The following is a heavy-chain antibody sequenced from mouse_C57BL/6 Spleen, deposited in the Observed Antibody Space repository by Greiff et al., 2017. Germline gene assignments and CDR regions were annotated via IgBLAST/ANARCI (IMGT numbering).Heavy chain of an antibody. CDR1: GYTFTSYG. D-gene: IGHD1-1*01. Sequence: QVQLQQSGAELVMPGASVKLSCKASGYTFTSYGMHWVKQRPGQGLEWIGEIDTSDSYTNYNQKFKGKSTMTVDKSSSTAYMQLSRLTSEDSADYYCARREDSSYWYFDVWGTGTTVTVSS. CDR2: IDTSDSYT. CDR3: ARREDSSYWYFDV. J-gene: IGHJ1*03. V-gene: IGHV1-69*01.